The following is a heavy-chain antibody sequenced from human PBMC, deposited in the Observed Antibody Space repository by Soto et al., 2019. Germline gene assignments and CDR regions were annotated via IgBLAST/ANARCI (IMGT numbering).Heavy chain of an antibody. CDR1: GFTFSSYW. J-gene: IGHJ4*02. CDR3: ARDTALWFGELLKSFDY. Sequence: GGSMRLSCAASGFTFSSYWMSWVRQAPGKGLEWVANIKQDGSEKYYVDSVKGRFTISRDNAKNSLYLQMNSLRAEDTAVYYCARDTALWFGELLKSFDYWGQGTLVTVSS. D-gene: IGHD3-10*01. CDR2: IKQDGSEK. V-gene: IGHV3-7*01.